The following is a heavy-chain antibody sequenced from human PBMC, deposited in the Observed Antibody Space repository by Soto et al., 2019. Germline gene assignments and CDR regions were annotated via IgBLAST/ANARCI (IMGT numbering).Heavy chain of an antibody. Sequence: QLQLQESGPGLVKPSETLSLTCTVSGGSISNTNYCWGWIRQPPGKALEWLGSVYYTGSTYNNPTFKRRVTTSVDTSNNLFSLKLSSLTAADTAVYYCARHGDNGDYFWYFDLWGRGTLVTVSS. J-gene: IGHJ2*01. D-gene: IGHD4-17*01. CDR1: GGSISNTNYC. CDR3: ARHGDNGDYFWYFDL. CDR2: VYYTGST. V-gene: IGHV4-39*01.